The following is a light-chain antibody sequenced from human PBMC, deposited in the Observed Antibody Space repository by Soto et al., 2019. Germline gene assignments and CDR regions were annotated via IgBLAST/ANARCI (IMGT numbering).Light chain of an antibody. J-gene: IGKJ5*01. CDR3: QQYNNWPFIT. V-gene: IGKV3-15*01. Sequence: EIVMTQSPATLSVSPGERATLSCRASQSVSSNLAWYQQKPSQAPRLLIYGASTRATGIPARFSGSGSGTEFTLTISRLEPEDFAVYYCQQYNNWPFITFGQGTRLEIK. CDR2: GAS. CDR1: QSVSSN.